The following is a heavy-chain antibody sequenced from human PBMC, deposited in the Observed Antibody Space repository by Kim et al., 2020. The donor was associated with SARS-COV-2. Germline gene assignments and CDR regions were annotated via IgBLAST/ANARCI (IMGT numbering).Heavy chain of an antibody. J-gene: IGHJ4*02. CDR1: GFTFSSYA. Sequence: GGSLRLSCAASGFTFSSYAMHWVRQAPGKGLEWVAVISYDGSNKYYADSVKGRFTISRDNSKNTLYLQMNSLRAEDTAVYYCARDWGSGWGEWGQGTLGT. D-gene: IGHD6-19*01. CDR2: ISYDGSNK. CDR3: ARDWGSGWGE. V-gene: IGHV3-30-3*01.